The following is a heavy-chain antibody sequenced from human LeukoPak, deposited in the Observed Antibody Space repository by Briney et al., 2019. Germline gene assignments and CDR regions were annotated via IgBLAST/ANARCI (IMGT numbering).Heavy chain of an antibody. V-gene: IGHV3-30*04. CDR1: GFTFSSYA. J-gene: IGHJ3*02. CDR2: ISYDGGNK. CDR3: ARDSPMTTVNNDAFDI. D-gene: IGHD4-17*01. Sequence: PGGSLRLSCAASGFTFSSYAMHWVRQAPGKGLEWVAVISYDGGNKYYADSVKGRFTISRDNSKNTLYLQMNSLRAEDTAVYYCARDSPMTTVNNDAFDIWGQGTMVTVSP.